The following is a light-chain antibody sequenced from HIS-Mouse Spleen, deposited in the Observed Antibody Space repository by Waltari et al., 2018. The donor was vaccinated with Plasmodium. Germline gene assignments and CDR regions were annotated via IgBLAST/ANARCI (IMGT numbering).Light chain of an antibody. V-gene: IGKV3-15*01. CDR1: QSVSSN. CDR3: QQYNNWSFT. Sequence: EIVMTQSPATPSVSSGERDTLPCRASQSVSSNLSWYQQKPGQAPRLLIYGASTRATGIPARFSGSGSGTEFTLTISSLQSEDFAVYYCQQYNNWSFTFGPGTKVDIK. J-gene: IGKJ3*01. CDR2: GAS.